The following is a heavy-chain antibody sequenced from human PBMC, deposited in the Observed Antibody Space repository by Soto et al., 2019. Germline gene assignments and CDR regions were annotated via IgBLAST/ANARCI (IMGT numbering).Heavy chain of an antibody. CDR2: ISPTSGHI. D-gene: IGHD4-4*01. V-gene: IGHV3-11*06. Sequence: QVQMVESGGGLVKPGGPLRLSCAASGFIFSHYYMGWIRQAPGKGLEWVSYISPTSGHINYADSVTGRFTISRDNPRNSLSLQMNSLTADATAMYYCARLPYSAYNRHFDYWGQGTLVTVSS. CDR1: GFIFSHYY. J-gene: IGHJ4*02. CDR3: ARLPYSAYNRHFDY.